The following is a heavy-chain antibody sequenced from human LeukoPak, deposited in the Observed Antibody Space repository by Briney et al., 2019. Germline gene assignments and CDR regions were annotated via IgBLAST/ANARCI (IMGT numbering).Heavy chain of an antibody. CDR3: AKDEYGFGELLYYFDY. J-gene: IGHJ4*02. D-gene: IGHD3-10*01. Sequence: GGSLRLSCAASGFTFSSYAMSWVRQAPGKGLDWVSAISGSGGSTYYADSVKGRFTISRDNSKNTLYLQMNSLRAEDTAVYYCAKDEYGFGELLYYFDYWGQGTLVTVSS. V-gene: IGHV3-23*01. CDR2: ISGSGGST. CDR1: GFTFSSYA.